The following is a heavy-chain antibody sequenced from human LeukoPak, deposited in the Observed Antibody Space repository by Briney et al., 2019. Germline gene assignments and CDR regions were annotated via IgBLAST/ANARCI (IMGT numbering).Heavy chain of an antibody. Sequence: PSETLSLTCTVSGDSISSGSFCWSWIRQPAGKGLDWIGHIYTTGSTNYNPSLKSRVTISVDTSKNQFSLKLSSVTAADTAVYYCARSYASSWYWNWFDPWGQGTLVTVSS. CDR2: IYTTGST. CDR1: GDSISSGSFC. J-gene: IGHJ5*02. D-gene: IGHD6-13*01. V-gene: IGHV4-61*09. CDR3: ARSYASSWYWNWFDP.